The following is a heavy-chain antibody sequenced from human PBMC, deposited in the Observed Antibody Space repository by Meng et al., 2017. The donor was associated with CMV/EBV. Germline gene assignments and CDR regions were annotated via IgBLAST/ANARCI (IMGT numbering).Heavy chain of an antibody. CDR2: IIPIFGTA. V-gene: IGHV1-69*05. Sequence: SVKVSCKASGGTFSSYAISWVRQAPGQGLEWMGGIIPIFGTANYAQKFQGRVTITTDESTSTAYMELSSLRSEDTAVYYCARDAVAAPPYYDGMDVWGQGTTVTVSS. CDR1: GGTFSSYA. CDR3: ARDAVAAPPYYDGMDV. D-gene: IGHD6-19*01. J-gene: IGHJ6*02.